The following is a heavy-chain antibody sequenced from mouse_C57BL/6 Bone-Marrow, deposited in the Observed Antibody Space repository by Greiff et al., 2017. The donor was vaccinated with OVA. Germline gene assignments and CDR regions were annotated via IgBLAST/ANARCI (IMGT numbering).Heavy chain of an antibody. Sequence: QVQLQQPGAELVKPGASVKLSCKASGYTFTSYWMHWVKQRPGQGLEWIGMIHPNSGSTNYNQKFKGKATLTVDTSSSTAYMQLSSLTSEDSAVYYCAPLLLRHYWGQGTTLTVSS. CDR2: IHPNSGST. CDR3: APLLLRHY. V-gene: IGHV1-64*01. J-gene: IGHJ2*01. D-gene: IGHD1-1*01. CDR1: GYTFTSYW.